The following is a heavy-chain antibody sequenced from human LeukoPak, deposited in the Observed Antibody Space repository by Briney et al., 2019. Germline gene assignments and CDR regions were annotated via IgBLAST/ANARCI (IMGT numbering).Heavy chain of an antibody. Sequence: SGGSLRLSRAASGFTFSSYAMSWVRQAPGKGLEWVSAISGSGGSTYYADSVKGRFTISRDNSKNTLYLQMNSLRAEDTAVYYCAKDGPPSFYYWVVAATRVDYYYYGMDVWGQGTTVTVSS. D-gene: IGHD2-15*01. CDR1: GFTFSSYA. CDR2: ISGSGGST. V-gene: IGHV3-23*01. J-gene: IGHJ6*02. CDR3: AKDGPPSFYYWVVAATRVDYYYYGMDV.